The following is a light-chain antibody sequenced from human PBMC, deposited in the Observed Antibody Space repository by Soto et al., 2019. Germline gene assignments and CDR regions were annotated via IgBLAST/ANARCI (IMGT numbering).Light chain of an antibody. CDR3: QQYNTWRSIS. V-gene: IGKV3-15*01. CDR1: QSVNTN. CDR2: DAS. Sequence: EIVMTQSPATLYVSPGDSATLSCRASQSVNTNVAWYRQDPGQAPRLVIYDASNRAAGTPARFTGSGSGTDFTLTISSLQSEDFAVYYCQQYNTWRSISFGQGTRLEIK. J-gene: IGKJ5*01.